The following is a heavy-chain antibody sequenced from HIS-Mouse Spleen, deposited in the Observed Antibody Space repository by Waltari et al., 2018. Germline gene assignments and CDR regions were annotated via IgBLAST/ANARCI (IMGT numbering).Heavy chain of an antibody. Sequence: QVQLVESGGGVVQPGRSLRLSFAASGLPFSSVAMHWVRQAPGKGLEWVAVISYDGSNKYYADSVKGRFTISRDNSKNTLYLQMNSLRAEDTAVYYCAKASSGWLDYWGQGTLVTVSS. J-gene: IGHJ4*02. D-gene: IGHD6-19*01. V-gene: IGHV3-30*18. CDR2: ISYDGSNK. CDR3: AKASSGWLDY. CDR1: GLPFSSVA.